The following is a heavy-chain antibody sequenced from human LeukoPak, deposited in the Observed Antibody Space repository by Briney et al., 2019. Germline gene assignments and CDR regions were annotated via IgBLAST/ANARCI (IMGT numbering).Heavy chain of an antibody. CDR2: IYTGGGR. CDR3: ARGIDY. CDR1: GFKFDDYG. Sequence: GGSLRLSCTASGFKFDDYGMTWVRQAPGKELEWVSVIYTGGGRYYADSVRGRFTISRDTSKNMVFLQMNSLRVEDTAVYYCARGIDYWGRGTLVTVSS. V-gene: IGHV3-53*01. J-gene: IGHJ4*02.